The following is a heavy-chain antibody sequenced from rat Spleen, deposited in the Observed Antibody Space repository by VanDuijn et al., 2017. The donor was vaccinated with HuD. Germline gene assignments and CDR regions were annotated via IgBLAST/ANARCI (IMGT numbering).Heavy chain of an antibody. J-gene: IGHJ3*01. CDR2: IWGDGST. V-gene: IGHV2-1*01. Sequence: QVQLKESGPGLVQPSQTLSLTCTVSGFSLTSNSVDWVRQPPGKGLEWMGEIWGDGSTHYNSALKSRLSISRDTSKNQVFLKMNSLQSEDTTTYYCAREELGGFAYWGQGTLVTVSS. CDR3: AREELGGFAY. D-gene: IGHD5-1*01. CDR1: GFSLTSNS.